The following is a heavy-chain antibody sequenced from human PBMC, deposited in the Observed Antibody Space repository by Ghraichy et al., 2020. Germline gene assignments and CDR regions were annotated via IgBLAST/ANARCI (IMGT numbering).Heavy chain of an antibody. V-gene: IGHV3-11*01. CDR1: GFTFSDHF. CDR3: ARESYDFSSGYPTFDY. J-gene: IGHJ4*02. D-gene: IGHD3-3*01. Sequence: GGSLRLSCAASGFTFSDHFISWIRQAPGKGLEWISYISGSGNTIHYADSVKGRFGISRDNAKNSLYLQMNNLRVDDTAVYYCARESYDFSSGYPTFDYWGQGALVSVSS. CDR2: ISGSGNTI.